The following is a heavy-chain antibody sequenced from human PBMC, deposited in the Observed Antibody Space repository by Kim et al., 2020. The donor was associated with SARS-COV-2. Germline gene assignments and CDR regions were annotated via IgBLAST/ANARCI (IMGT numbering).Heavy chain of an antibody. V-gene: IGHV4-31*02. D-gene: IGHD3-3*01. J-gene: IGHJ3*02. CDR3: ARGDTIFGVVINAFDI. Sequence: SRRRRVTRSVDTSKNQFSLKLSSVTAADTAVYYCARGDTIFGVVINAFDIWGQGTMVTVSS.